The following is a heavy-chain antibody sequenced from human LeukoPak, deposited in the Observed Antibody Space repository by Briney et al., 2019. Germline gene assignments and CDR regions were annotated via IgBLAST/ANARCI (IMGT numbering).Heavy chain of an antibody. D-gene: IGHD1-26*01. V-gene: IGHV3-23*01. CDR1: GFTFSNYA. J-gene: IGHJ4*02. Sequence: GGSLRLSCAASGFTFSNYAMSWVRQAPGKGLEWVSSTSAGGGSTNYADSVKGRFTISRDYSKNTLYLQMSSLRAEGTAVYYCAKVLSGSYSPLDYWGQGTLVTVSS. CDR2: TSAGGGST. CDR3: AKVLSGSYSPLDY.